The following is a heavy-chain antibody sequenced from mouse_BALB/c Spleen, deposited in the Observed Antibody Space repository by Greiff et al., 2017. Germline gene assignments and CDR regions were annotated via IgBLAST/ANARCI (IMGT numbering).Heavy chain of an antibody. D-gene: IGHD1-1*01. Sequence: EVKVVESGGDLVKPGGSLKLSCAASGFTFSSYGMSWVRQTPDKRLEWVATISSGGSYTYYPDSVKGRFTISRDNAKNTLYLQMSSLKSEDTAMYYCARDTTVVSYYAMDYWGQGTSVTVSS. J-gene: IGHJ4*01. CDR2: ISSGGSYT. CDR3: ARDTTVVSYYAMDY. V-gene: IGHV5-6*01. CDR1: GFTFSSYG.